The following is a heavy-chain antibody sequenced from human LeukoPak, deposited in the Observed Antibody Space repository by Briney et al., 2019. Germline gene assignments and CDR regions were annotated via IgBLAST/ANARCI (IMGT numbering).Heavy chain of an antibody. J-gene: IGHJ5*02. V-gene: IGHV1-18*01. CDR2: ISAYNGNT. CDR1: GYTFTSYG. D-gene: IGHD2-2*01. CDR3: ARAGQYCSSTSCYGGSWFDP. Sequence: ASVKVSCKASGYTFTSYGISWVRQAPGQGLEWMGWISAYNGNTNYAQKLQGRVTMTTDTSTSTAYMELRSLRSDDTAVYYCARAGQYCSSTSCYGGSWFDPRGQGTLVTVSS.